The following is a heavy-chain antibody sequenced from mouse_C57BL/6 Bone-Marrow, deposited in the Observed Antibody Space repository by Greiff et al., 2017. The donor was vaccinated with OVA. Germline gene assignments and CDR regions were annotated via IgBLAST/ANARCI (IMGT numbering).Heavy chain of an antibody. CDR1: DSEVFPIAY. J-gene: IGHJ4*01. CDR2: ILPSIGRT. Sequence: QVQLQQSGSELRSPGSSVKLSCKAFDSEVFPIAYMSWVRQKPGHGFAWIGGILPSIGRTIYGEKFEDKATLDADTLANTSYLELNSLTSDDSAIYDCARDIHSNYDYYAMAYWGQGTSVTVSS. D-gene: IGHD2-5*01. V-gene: IGHV15-2*01. CDR3: ARDIHSNYDYYAMAY.